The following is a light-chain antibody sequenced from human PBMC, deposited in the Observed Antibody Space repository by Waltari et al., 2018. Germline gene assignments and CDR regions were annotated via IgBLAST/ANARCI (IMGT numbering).Light chain of an antibody. CDR1: QSVSSN. CDR3: QQYNNWPLT. V-gene: IGKV3-15*01. Sequence: EIVVKRSPATLSGSSGERTTLSCRASQSVSSNLAWYQQKPGQPPRLLIYGASTRATGIPARFSGSGSGTEFTLTISSLQSEDFAVYYCQQYNNWPLTFGPGTKVDIK. CDR2: GAS. J-gene: IGKJ3*01.